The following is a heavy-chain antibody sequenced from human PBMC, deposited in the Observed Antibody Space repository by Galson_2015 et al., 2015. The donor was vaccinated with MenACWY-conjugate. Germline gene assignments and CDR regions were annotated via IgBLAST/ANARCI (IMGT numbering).Heavy chain of an antibody. D-gene: IGHD5-12*01. V-gene: IGHV3-23*01. CDR3: AKGVWVAFDF. CDR2: ISGSGGST. Sequence: SLRLSCAASGVTFSSYAMSWVRQAPGKGLEWVSGISGSGGSTYYAASVKGRFTIYRDNSKNTLYLKMNSRRAEDTAVYYCAKGVWVAFDFWGQGTLVTVSS. J-gene: IGHJ4*02. CDR1: GVTFSSYA.